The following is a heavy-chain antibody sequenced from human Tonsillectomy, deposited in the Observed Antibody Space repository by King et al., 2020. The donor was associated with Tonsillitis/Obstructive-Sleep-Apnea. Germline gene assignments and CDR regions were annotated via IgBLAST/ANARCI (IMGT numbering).Heavy chain of an antibody. J-gene: IGHJ4*02. D-gene: IGHD4-17*01. CDR2: IYWDDDR. CDR1: VFSPTTSGVG. CDR3: ARLVRGLFDS. Sequence: TLKESGPPLVKPTQTLTLTCTVSVFSPTTSGVGVGWIRQPPGKALECLALIYWDDDRLYSPSRKSRLTITKDASKNQLVLTMTNVDPVDTATYYCARLVRGLFDSWGQGTLVTVSS. V-gene: IGHV2-5*02.